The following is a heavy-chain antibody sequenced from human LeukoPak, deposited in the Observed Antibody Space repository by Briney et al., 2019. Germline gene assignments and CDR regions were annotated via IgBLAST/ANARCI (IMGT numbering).Heavy chain of an antibody. CDR1: GYTFTAYY. CDR3: ARAYQRLGGLSFPDQ. J-gene: IGHJ5*02. CDR2: INPNAGNP. Sequence: ASVKVSCKTSGYTFTAYYIHWVRQAPGQGLEWMGWINPNAGNPTYAQGFTGRFVFSLDTSVSTTYLQISSLKAEDTAVYYCARAYQRLGGLSFPDQWGQGTLVSVSS. V-gene: IGHV7-4-1*02. D-gene: IGHD3-16*02.